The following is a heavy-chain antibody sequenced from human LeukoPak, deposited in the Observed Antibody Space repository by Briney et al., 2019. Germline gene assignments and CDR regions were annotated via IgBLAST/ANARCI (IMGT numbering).Heavy chain of an antibody. D-gene: IGHD1-26*01. CDR1: GFTFSSYA. CDR2: ISGSGGST. V-gene: IGHV3-23*01. J-gene: IGHJ4*02. CDR3: AKSVVGATGDYFDY. Sequence: GRSLRLSCAASGFTFSSYAMSWVRQAPGKGLEWVSAISGSGGSTCYADSVKGRFTISRDNSKNTLYLQMNSLRAEDTAVYYCAKSVVGATGDYFDYWGQGTLVTVSS.